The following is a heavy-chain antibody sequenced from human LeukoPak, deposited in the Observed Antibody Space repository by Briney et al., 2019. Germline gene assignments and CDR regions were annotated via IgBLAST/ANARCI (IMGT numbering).Heavy chain of an antibody. CDR2: IYTSGIT. V-gene: IGHV4-4*07. CDR1: GSSITNYY. D-gene: IGHD2-2*01. CDR3: ARRRGSIVVVPAAMVWFDP. Sequence: PSETLSLTCTVSGSSITNYYWNWIRQPAGRGLEWIGRIYTSGITNYSPSLESRVTMSVDTSKNQFSLKITSVTAADTAVYYCARRRGSIVVVPAAMVWFDPWGQGTLVTVSS. J-gene: IGHJ5*02.